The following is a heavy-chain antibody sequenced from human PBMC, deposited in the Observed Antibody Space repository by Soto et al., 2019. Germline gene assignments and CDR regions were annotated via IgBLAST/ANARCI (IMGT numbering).Heavy chain of an antibody. CDR1: GFTISSNA. J-gene: IGHJ4*02. CDR2: ISDRGDTT. D-gene: IGHD1-1*01. V-gene: IGHV3-23*01. CDR3: AKDKPGTTSFDY. Sequence: GGSLRLSCAASGFTISSNAMYWVRQAPGKGLEWVSAISDRGDTTHYADSVKGRFTISRDTSKNTLYLQLSTLRADDTAVYYCAKDKPGTTSFDYWGQGTLVTVSS.